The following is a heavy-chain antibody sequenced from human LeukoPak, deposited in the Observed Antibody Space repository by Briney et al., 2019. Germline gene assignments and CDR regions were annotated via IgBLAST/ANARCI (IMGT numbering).Heavy chain of an antibody. CDR2: ISGSGGST. J-gene: IGHJ4*02. CDR1: GFTFSSYA. CDR3: AKMTGRHSSGYYPYDY. Sequence: PGGSLRLSCAASGFTFSSYAMSWVRQAPGKGLEWVSAISGSGGSTYYADSVKGRSTISRDNSKNTLYLQMNSLRAEDTAVYYCAKMTGRHSSGYYPYDYWGQGTLVTVSS. D-gene: IGHD3-22*01. V-gene: IGHV3-23*01.